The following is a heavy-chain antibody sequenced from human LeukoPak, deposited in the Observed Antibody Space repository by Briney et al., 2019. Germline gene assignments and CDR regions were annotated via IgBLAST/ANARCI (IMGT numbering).Heavy chain of an antibody. Sequence: PGGSLRLSCAASGFTFDDYAMHWVRQAPGKGLEWVSGISWNSGRKGYADSVKGRFTISRDNSKNSLYLQMNSLRTEDTALYYCAKGKNTGSYLSHVDYWGQGTLVTVSS. J-gene: IGHJ4*02. CDR2: ISWNSGRK. CDR1: GFTFDDYA. D-gene: IGHD3-10*01. V-gene: IGHV3-9*01. CDR3: AKGKNTGSYLSHVDY.